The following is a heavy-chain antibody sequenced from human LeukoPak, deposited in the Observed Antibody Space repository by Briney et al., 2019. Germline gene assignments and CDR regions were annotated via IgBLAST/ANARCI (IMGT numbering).Heavy chain of an antibody. CDR2: IIPIFGTA. CDR1: GGTFSSYA. CDR3: ARDLLAYCGGDCYSGFDY. V-gene: IGHV1-69*13. D-gene: IGHD2-21*02. J-gene: IGHJ4*02. Sequence: SVKVSCKASGGTFSSYAIRWVRQAPGQGLEWMGGIIPIFGTANYAQKFQGRVTITADESTSTAYMELSSLRSEDTAVYYCARDLLAYCGGDCYSGFDYWGQGTLVTVSS.